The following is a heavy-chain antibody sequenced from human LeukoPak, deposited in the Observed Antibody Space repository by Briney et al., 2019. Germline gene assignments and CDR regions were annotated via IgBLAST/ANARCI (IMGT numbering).Heavy chain of an antibody. J-gene: IGHJ5*02. CDR2: IIPIFGTA. V-gene: IGHV1-69*05. CDR1: GGTFSSYA. D-gene: IGHD7-27*01. CDR3: ARGSANWGSIPS. Sequence: GASVKVSCKASGGTFSSYAISWVRQAPGQGLEWMGGIIPIFGTANYAQKFQGRVTITTDESTSTAYMELSSLRSEDTAVYYCARGSANWGSIPSWGQGTLVTVSS.